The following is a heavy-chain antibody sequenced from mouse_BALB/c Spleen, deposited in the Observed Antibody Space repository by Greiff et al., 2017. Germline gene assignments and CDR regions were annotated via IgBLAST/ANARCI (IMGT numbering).Heavy chain of an antibody. CDR2: ISSGGST. Sequence: EVQGVESGGGLVKPGGSLKLSCAASGFTFSSYAMSWVRQTPEKRLEWVASISSGGSTYYPDSVKGRFTISRDHARNILYLQMSSLRSEDTAMYYCARGGGNYYFDYWGQGTTLTVSS. CDR3: ARGGGNYYFDY. J-gene: IGHJ2*01. D-gene: IGHD2-1*01. V-gene: IGHV5-6-5*01. CDR1: GFTFSSYA.